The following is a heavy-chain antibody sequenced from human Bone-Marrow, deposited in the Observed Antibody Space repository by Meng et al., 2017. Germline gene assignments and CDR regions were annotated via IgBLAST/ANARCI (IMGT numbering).Heavy chain of an antibody. V-gene: IGHV4-59*12. CDR1: GGSISSYY. J-gene: IGHJ6*02. CDR2: IYYSGST. CDR3: ARERGYSNPGYYYGMDV. D-gene: IGHD5-24*01. Sequence: GSLRLSCTVSGGSISSYYWSWIRQPPGKGLEWIGYIYYSGSTNYNPSLKSRVTISVDTSKNQFSLKLTSVTAADTAVYYCARERGYSNPGYYYGMDVWGQGTTVTVSS.